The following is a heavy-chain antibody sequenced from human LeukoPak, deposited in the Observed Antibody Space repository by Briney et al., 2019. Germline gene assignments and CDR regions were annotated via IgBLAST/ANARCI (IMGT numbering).Heavy chain of an antibody. Sequence: SETLSLTCTVSGGSISSYYWSWIRQPAGKGLEWIGRIYTSGRTNYNPSLKSRVTMSVDTSKNQFSLKLSSVTAADTAVYYCARGRGYCTNGVCYSPYGMDVWGQGTTVTVSS. D-gene: IGHD2-8*01. J-gene: IGHJ6*02. CDR1: GGSISSYY. V-gene: IGHV4-4*07. CDR2: IYTSGRT. CDR3: ARGRGYCTNGVCYSPYGMDV.